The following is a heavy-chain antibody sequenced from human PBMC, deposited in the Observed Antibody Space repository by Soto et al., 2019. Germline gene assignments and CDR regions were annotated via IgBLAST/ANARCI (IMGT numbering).Heavy chain of an antibody. CDR1: GYTFTSYA. J-gene: IGHJ2*01. D-gene: IGHD3-9*01. CDR2: INAGNGNT. CDR3: ASALRYGWYFDL. V-gene: IGHV1-3*05. Sequence: QVQLVQSGAEEKKPGASVKVSCKASGYTFTSYAMHWVRQAPGQRLEWMGWINAGNGNTKYSQKFQGRVTITRDTPASTAYMELSSLRSDVTALYYCASALRYGWYFDLWGRGTLVTVSS.